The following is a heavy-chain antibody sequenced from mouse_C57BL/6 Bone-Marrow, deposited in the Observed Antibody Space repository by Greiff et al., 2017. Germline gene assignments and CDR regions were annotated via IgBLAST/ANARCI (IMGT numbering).Heavy chain of an antibody. J-gene: IGHJ4*01. Sequence: QVQLQQPGAELVRPGSSVKLSCKASGYTFTSYWMHWVKQRPIQGLEWIGNIDPSDSETHYNQKFKDKATLTVDKSSSTAYMQLSSLTSEDSAFYYCARYGNDGFYTMDYWGQGTSVTVSS. CDR1: GYTFTSYW. D-gene: IGHD2-2*01. CDR2: IDPSDSET. V-gene: IGHV1-52*01. CDR3: ARYGNDGFYTMDY.